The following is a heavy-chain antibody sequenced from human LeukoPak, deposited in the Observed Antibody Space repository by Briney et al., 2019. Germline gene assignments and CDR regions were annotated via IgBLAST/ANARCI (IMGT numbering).Heavy chain of an antibody. D-gene: IGHD6-19*01. J-gene: IGHJ4*02. Sequence: SQTLSLTCAISGDRVSSNSAACNWIRHSPSRGLEWVGRTYYRSKWFNDYAVSVKSRITINSDTSKNQFSLQLNSVTPEDTAVYYCARGAVAHFDYWGQGTLVTVSS. CDR1: GDRVSSNSAA. V-gene: IGHV6-1*01. CDR2: TYYRSKWFN. CDR3: ARGAVAHFDY.